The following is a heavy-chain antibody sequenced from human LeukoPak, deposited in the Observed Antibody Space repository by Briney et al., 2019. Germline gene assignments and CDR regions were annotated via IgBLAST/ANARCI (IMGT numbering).Heavy chain of an antibody. D-gene: IGHD3-22*01. Sequence: GGSLRLSCAASGFTFSSYSMNWVRQAPGKGLEWVSYISSSSSTIYYADSVKGRFTISRDNAKNSLYLQMNSLRAEDTAVYYCASYDSSGVAYFDYWGQGTLVTVSS. J-gene: IGHJ4*02. CDR3: ASYDSSGVAYFDY. V-gene: IGHV3-48*04. CDR1: GFTFSSYS. CDR2: ISSSSSTI.